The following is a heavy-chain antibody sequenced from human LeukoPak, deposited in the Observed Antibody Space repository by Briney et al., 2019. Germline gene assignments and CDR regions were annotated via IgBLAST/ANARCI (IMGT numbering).Heavy chain of an antibody. CDR3: AGSKYYDFWSGYYPPGY. Sequence: GESLKISCKGSGYSFTSYWIGWVRQMPGKGLEWMGIVYPGDSETRYSPSFQGQVTISADKSISTAYLQWSSLKASDTAVYYCAGSKYYDFWSGYYPPGYWGQGTLVTVSS. V-gene: IGHV5-51*01. CDR2: VYPGDSET. D-gene: IGHD3-3*01. J-gene: IGHJ4*02. CDR1: GYSFTSYW.